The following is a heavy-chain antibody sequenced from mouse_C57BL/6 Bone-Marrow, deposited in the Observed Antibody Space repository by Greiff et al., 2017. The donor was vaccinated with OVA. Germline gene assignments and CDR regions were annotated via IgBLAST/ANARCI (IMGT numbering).Heavy chain of an antibody. V-gene: IGHV3-5*01. CDR3: ARDGGSSGSYYFDY. CDR2: IYYSGTI. J-gene: IGHJ2*01. Sequence: EVKLVESGPGLVKPSQTVFLTCTVTGISITTGNYRWSWIRQFPGNKLEWIGYIYYSGTITYNPSLTSRTTITRDTPKNQFFLEMNSLTAEDTATYYCARDGGSSGSYYFDYWGQGTTLTVSS. CDR1: GISITTGNYR. D-gene: IGHD3-2*02.